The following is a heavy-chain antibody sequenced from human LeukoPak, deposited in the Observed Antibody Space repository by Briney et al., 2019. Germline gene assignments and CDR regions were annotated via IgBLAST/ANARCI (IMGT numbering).Heavy chain of an antibody. CDR2: IFPGDSDT. D-gene: IGHD6-13*01. CDR3: ASHPGGISWSHFDY. CDR1: ADSFTSYW. J-gene: IGHJ4*02. Sequence: GESLKISCKGSADSFTSYWIGWVRQMPGKGLEWMGIIFPGDSDTIYSPSFQGQVTISADKSISTAYLQWSSLKASDTAMYYCASHPGGISWSHFDYWGQGTLVTVSS. V-gene: IGHV5-51*01.